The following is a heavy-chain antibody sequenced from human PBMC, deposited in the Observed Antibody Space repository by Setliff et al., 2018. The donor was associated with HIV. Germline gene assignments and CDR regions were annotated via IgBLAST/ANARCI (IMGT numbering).Heavy chain of an antibody. V-gene: IGHV4-31*03. CDR2: IYYSGAT. CDR3: ASGRGANAGYDYFGS. D-gene: IGHD5-12*01. CDR1: GDSISSGGYY. J-gene: IGHJ4*02. Sequence: SETLSLTCTVSGDSISSGGYYWSWIRQLPGKGLEWIGYIYYSGATYYNPSLKTRVTISLDTSKSQFSLKLTSVTAADTALYYCASGRGANAGYDYFGSWGQGTLVTVSS.